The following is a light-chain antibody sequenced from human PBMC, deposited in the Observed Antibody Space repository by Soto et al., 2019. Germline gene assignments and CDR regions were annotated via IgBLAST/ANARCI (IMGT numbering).Light chain of an antibody. J-gene: IGKJ4*01. CDR3: QQAYSLPRT. CDR1: QGIGDK. Sequence: DIQMTQSPSSVSASVGHRVTITCRASQGIGDKLAWYQQKPGSAPKLLIYSASSLLSGVPSRFSGSGSGTEFTLTISSLQPEDFATYLCQQAYSLPRTFGGGTKVEIK. CDR2: SAS. V-gene: IGKV1-12*01.